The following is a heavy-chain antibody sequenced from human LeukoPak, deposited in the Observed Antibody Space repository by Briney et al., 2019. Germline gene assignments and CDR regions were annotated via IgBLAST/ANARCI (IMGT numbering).Heavy chain of an antibody. J-gene: IGHJ3*02. D-gene: IGHD3-22*01. Sequence: GGSLRLSCAASGFTFSSYAMSWVRQAPGRGLEWVSAISGSGGSTYYADSVKGRFTISRDNSKNTLYLQMNSLRAEDTAVYYCARGSHYYDSSGPSDAFDIWGQGTMVTVSS. CDR1: GFTFSSYA. V-gene: IGHV3-23*01. CDR2: ISGSGGST. CDR3: ARGSHYYDSSGPSDAFDI.